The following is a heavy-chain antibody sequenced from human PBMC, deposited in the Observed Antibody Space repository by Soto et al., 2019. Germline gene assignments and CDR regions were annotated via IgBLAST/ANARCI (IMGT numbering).Heavy chain of an antibody. CDR3: ARHLSHVKFGWFDP. CDR2: LSDDGSNK. J-gene: IGHJ5*02. D-gene: IGHD3-16*01. Sequence: QEQLVESGGGVVQPGRTLGLSCAASGFTFSNYAFHWVRQAPGKGLEWVAILSDDGSNKDYAGSVKGRFTISRDNSRNMLYLQINSLSPEDTAVYYCARHLSHVKFGWFDPWGQGTLVIVSS. V-gene: IGHV3-30-3*01. CDR1: GFTFSNYA.